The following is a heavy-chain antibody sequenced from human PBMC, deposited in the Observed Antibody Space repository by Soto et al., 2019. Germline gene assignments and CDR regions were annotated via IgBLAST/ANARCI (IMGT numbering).Heavy chain of an antibody. CDR1: GYTFTGYD. CDR2: INPNSGGT. J-gene: IGHJ6*02. CDR3: ARGSSGYNYYYGMDV. V-gene: IGHV1-2*02. D-gene: IGHD3-22*01. Sequence: ASVKVSCKASGYTFTGYDMHWVLQAPGQGLEWMGWINPNSGGTNYAQKFQGRVTMTRDTSISTAYMELSRLRSDDTAVYYCARGSSGYNYYYGMDVWGQGTTVTVSS.